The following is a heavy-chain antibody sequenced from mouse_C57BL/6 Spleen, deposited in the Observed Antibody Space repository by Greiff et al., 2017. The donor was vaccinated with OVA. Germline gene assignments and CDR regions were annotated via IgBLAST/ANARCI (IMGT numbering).Heavy chain of an antibody. Sequence: QVQLQQSGAELVMPGASVKLSCKASGYTFTSYWMHWVKQRPGQGLEWIGEIDPSDSYTNYNQKFKGKSTLTVDKSSSTAYMQLSSLTSEDSAVYYCARWSGTALGYWGQGTTLTVSS. D-gene: IGHD3-3*01. CDR1: GYTFTSYW. J-gene: IGHJ2*01. CDR2: IDPSDSYT. V-gene: IGHV1-69*01. CDR3: ARWSGTALGY.